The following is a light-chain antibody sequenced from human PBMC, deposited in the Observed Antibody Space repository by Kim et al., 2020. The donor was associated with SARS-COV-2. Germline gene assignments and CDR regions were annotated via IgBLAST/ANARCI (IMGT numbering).Light chain of an antibody. CDR1: QSISSW. Sequence: DIQMTQSPSTLSASVGDRVTITCRASQSISSWLAWYQQKPVKAPKLLIYKASSLESGVPSRFSGSGSGTEFTLTISSLQPDDFATYCCQQYNSYFTFGPGTKVDIK. V-gene: IGKV1-5*03. J-gene: IGKJ3*01. CDR2: KAS. CDR3: QQYNSYFT.